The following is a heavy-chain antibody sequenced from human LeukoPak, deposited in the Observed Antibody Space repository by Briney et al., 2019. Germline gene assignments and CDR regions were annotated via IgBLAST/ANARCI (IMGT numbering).Heavy chain of an antibody. CDR1: GYTFTSYD. V-gene: IGHV1-8*02. Sequence: ASVKVSXKASGYTFTSYDIDWVRQATGQGLEWMGWMNPNSGNTGYAQKFQGRVTITRNTSISTAYMELSSLRSEDTAAYYCARAKYYDSSGYPLDYWGQGTLVTVSS. D-gene: IGHD3-22*01. CDR2: MNPNSGNT. CDR3: ARAKYYDSSGYPLDY. J-gene: IGHJ4*02.